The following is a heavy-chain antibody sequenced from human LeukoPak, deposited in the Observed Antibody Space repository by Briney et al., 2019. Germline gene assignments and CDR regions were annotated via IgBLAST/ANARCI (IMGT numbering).Heavy chain of an antibody. CDR3: ARGKLTQIDY. D-gene: IGHD4/OR15-4a*01. CDR2: VSYDGYNK. CDR1: GFSFSSYA. V-gene: IGHV3-30*04. Sequence: PGGSLRLSCAASGFSFSSYAMHWVRQAPGKGLEWVTVVSYDGYNKYYADSVKGRFTLSRDNSKNTLYLQMNSLKAEDTAAYYCARGKLTQIDYWGQGTLVTVSS. J-gene: IGHJ4*02.